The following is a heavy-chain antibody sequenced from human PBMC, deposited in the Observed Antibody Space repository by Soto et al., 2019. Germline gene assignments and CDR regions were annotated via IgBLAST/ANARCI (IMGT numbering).Heavy chain of an antibody. J-gene: IGHJ4*02. CDR3: AKGFGNYWAFDY. V-gene: IGHV3-23*01. CDR1: GFTFSSRA. Sequence: PGGSLRHSRAASGFTFSSRAMPWVRHAPGKGLEWVSSINGGVGTTYYLYADSVKGRFSISRDNSKNTLYLQMNSLRDEDTAVYYCAKGFGNYWAFDYWGQGT. CDR2: INGGVGTT. D-gene: IGHD1-26*01.